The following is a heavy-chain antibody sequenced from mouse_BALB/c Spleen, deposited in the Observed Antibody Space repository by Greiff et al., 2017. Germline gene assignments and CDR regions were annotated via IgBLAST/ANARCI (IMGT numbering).Heavy chain of an antibody. J-gene: IGHJ2*01. CDR2: IWTGGGT. Sequence: VQLQQSGPGLVAPSQSLSITCTVSGFSLTSYDISWIRQPPGKGLEWLGVIWTGGGTNYNSAFMSRLSISKDNSKSQVFLKMNSLQTDDTAIYYCVRDDGYYPFDYWGQGTTLTVSS. V-gene: IGHV2-9-2*01. D-gene: IGHD2-3*01. CDR3: VRDDGYYPFDY. CDR1: GFSLTSYD.